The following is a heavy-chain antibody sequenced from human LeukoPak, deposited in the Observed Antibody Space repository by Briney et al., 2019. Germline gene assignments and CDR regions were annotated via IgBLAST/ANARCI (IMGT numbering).Heavy chain of an antibody. D-gene: IGHD4-17*01. CDR2: IIPIFGTA. V-gene: IGHV1-69*13. Sequence: SVKVSCKASGGTFSSYAISWVRQAPGQGLEWMGGIIPIFGTANYAQKFQGRVTITADESTSTAYMELSSLRSEDTAVYYCARSRDYGLYYFDYWGQGTLVTVSS. CDR3: ARSRDYGLYYFDY. CDR1: GGTFSSYA. J-gene: IGHJ4*02.